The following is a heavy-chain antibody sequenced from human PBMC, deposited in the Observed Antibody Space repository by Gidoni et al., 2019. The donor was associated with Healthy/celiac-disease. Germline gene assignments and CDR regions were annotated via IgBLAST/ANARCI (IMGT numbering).Heavy chain of an antibody. CDR2: ISAYNGNT. CDR3: ASAVTTPGVGGPRTYYYYGMDV. CDR1: GYTFTSYG. V-gene: IGHV1-18*01. D-gene: IGHD4-17*01. J-gene: IGHJ6*02. Sequence: QVQLVQSGAEVKKPGASVKVSCKASGYTFTSYGISWVRQAPGQGLEWMGWISAYNGNTNYAQKLQGRVTMTTDTSTSTAYMELRSLRSDDTAVYYCASAVTTPGVGGPRTYYYYGMDVWGQGTTVTVSS.